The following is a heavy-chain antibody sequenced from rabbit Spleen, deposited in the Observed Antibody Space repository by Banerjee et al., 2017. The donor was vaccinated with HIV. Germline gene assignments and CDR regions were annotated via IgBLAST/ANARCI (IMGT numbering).Heavy chain of an antibody. V-gene: IGHV1S40*01. CDR3: ARGIAGSSFSSYGMDL. Sequence: QSLEESGGDLVKPGASLTLTCTASGVSFSSSSYVCWVRQAPGKGLEWIACIDAGSSGFTYFATWAKGRFTCSKSSSTTVTLQMTSLTAADTATYFCARGIAGSSFSSYGMDLWGQGTLVTVS. D-gene: IGHD8-1*01. CDR2: IDAGSSGFT. J-gene: IGHJ6*01. CDR1: GVSFSSSSY.